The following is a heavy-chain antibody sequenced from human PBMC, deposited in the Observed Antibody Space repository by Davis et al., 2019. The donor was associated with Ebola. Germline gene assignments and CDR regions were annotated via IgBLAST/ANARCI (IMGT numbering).Heavy chain of an antibody. CDR1: GFTFSSYG. V-gene: IGHV3-30*02. CDR2: IRYDGSNE. CDR3: ARGPSTGNSFTY. J-gene: IGHJ4*02. Sequence: GESLKISCAASGFTFSSYGMHWVRQAPGKGPEWVAFIRYDGSNENYADSVKGRFTISRDNSKNTLYLQMNSLRAEDTAVYYCARGPSTGNSFTYWGQGTLVTVSS. D-gene: IGHD4-23*01.